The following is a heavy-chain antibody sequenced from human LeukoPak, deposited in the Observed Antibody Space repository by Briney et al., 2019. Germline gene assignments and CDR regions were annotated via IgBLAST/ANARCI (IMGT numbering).Heavy chain of an antibody. J-gene: IGHJ4*02. CDR2: IIPILGIA. V-gene: IGHV1-69*02. D-gene: IGHD3-22*01. Sequence: SVKVSCKASGGTFSSYTISWVRQAPGQGLEWMGRIIPILGIANYAQKFQGRVTITADKSTSTAYMELSSLRSEDTAVYYCARRGYYDSSGYYNFDYWGQGTLVTVSS. CDR1: GGTFSSYT. CDR3: ARRGYYDSSGYYNFDY.